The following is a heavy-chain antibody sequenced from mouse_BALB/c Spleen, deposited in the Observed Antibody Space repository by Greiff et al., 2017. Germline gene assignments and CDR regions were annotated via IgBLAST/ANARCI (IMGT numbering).Heavy chain of an antibody. D-gene: IGHD1-2*01. J-gene: IGHJ3*01. CDR3: TTATWFAY. CDR1: GFTFSSYW. V-gene: IGHV6-6*02. CDR2: IRLKSDNYAT. Sequence: DVMLVESGGGLVQPGGSMKLSCVASGFTFSSYWMSWVRQSPEKGLEWVAEIRLKSDNYATHYAESVKGKFTISRDDSKSRLYLQMNSLRAEDTGIYYCTTATWFAYWGQGTLVTVSA.